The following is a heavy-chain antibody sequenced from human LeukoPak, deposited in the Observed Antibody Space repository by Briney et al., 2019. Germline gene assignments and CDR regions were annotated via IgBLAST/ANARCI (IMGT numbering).Heavy chain of an antibody. CDR2: INPNSGGT. CDR3: ARWAAAGGYFDY. CDR1: GYTFTGYY. Sequence: GASVKVSCKASGYTFTGYYMHWVRQAPGQGLEWMGWINPNSGGTNYAQQFQGRVTMTRDTSISTAYMELSRLRSDDTAVYYCARWAAAGGYFDYWGQGTLVTVSS. J-gene: IGHJ4*02. D-gene: IGHD6-13*01. V-gene: IGHV1-2*02.